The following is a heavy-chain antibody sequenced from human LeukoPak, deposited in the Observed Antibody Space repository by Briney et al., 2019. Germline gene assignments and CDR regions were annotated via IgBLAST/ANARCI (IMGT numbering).Heavy chain of an antibody. D-gene: IGHD6-25*01. CDR1: GFIFSSYA. J-gene: IGHJ4*02. CDR2: ISYDGSNK. Sequence: GGSLRLSCAASGFIFSSYAMHWVRQAPGKGLEWVAVISYDGSNKYYADSVKGRFTISRDNSKNTLYLQMNSLRTEDTAVYFCVRLTAAGRRTDFDYWGQGTLVTVSS. V-gene: IGHV3-30*04. CDR3: VRLTAAGRRTDFDY.